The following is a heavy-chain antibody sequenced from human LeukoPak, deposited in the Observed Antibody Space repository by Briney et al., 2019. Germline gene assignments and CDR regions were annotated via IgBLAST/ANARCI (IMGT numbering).Heavy chain of an antibody. V-gene: IGHV3-23*01. D-gene: IGHD5-18*01. CDR1: GFTFSNYG. J-gene: IGHJ4*02. CDR2: ITGSGGST. Sequence: PGGSLRLSCAASGFTFSNYGLSWVRQAPGKGLEWVSGITGSGGSTYYADSVKGRFTISRDNSKNTLYLQMNSLRAEDTAVYYCASWVGVDTAMERYFDYWGQGTLVTVSS. CDR3: ASWVGVDTAMERYFDY.